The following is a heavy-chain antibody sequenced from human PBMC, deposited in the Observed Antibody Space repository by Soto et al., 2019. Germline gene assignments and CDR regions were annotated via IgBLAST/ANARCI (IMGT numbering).Heavy chain of an antibody. Sequence: GESLKISCKGSGYTFTGFWISWVRQMPGKGLEWMGKIDPSDSYTNYSPSFQGHVTISADKSISTAYLQWSSLKASDTAMYYCASPVYYYDSAGSPPHAFDIWGQGTMVTVSS. D-gene: IGHD3-22*01. CDR2: IDPSDSYT. J-gene: IGHJ3*02. CDR3: ASPVYYYDSAGSPPHAFDI. V-gene: IGHV5-10-1*01. CDR1: GYTFTGFW.